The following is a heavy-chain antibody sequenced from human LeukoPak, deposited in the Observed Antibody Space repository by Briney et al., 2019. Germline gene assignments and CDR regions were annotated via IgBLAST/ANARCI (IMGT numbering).Heavy chain of an antibody. J-gene: IGHJ6*02. CDR2: ISAYNGNT. D-gene: IGHD2-2*01. CDR1: GYTFTSYG. Sequence: ASVKVSCKASGYTFTSYGISWVRQAPGQGLEWMGWISAYNGNTNYAQKLQGRVTMTTDTSTSTAYMELRSLRSDDTAVYYCARAKVTIVVVPAADYYYGMDVWGHGTTVTVSS. CDR3: ARAKVTIVVVPAADYYYGMDV. V-gene: IGHV1-18*01.